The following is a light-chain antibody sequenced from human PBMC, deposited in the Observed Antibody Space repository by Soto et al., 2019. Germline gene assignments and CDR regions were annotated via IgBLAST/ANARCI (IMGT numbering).Light chain of an antibody. CDR2: FGS. CDR3: MQALQSLT. V-gene: IGKV2-28*01. Sequence: EIVLTQSPLTLPVNPGEPASIYCRPIHSLLYNNTYNYLDWYVQKPGQSPQLLIYFGSNRAPGVPDRFSGSGSGTDFTLKINRVEAEDVGTYYCMQALQSLTFGQGTRVDIK. J-gene: IGKJ5*01. CDR1: HSLLYNNTYNY.